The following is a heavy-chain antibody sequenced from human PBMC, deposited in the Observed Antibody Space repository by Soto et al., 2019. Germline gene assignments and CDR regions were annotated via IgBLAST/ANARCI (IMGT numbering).Heavy chain of an antibody. J-gene: IGHJ4*02. CDR2: IIPNFDTP. D-gene: IGHD3-22*01. CDR1: GDSFSSFA. CDR3: ARPYYDSSGYYLWYFEY. Sequence: QVQLVQSGAEVKKPGSSVKISCKASGDSFSSFAVTWVRQAPGQGLEWMGGIIPNFDTPKYAQKFQGRVTIIADKSTSTPYMQLSILRSEDTAVDYCARPYYDSSGYYLWYFEYWGQGTLVTVSS. V-gene: IGHV1-69*06.